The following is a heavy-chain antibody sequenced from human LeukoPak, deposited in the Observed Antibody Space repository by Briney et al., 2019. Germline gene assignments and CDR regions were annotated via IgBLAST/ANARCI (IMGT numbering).Heavy chain of an antibody. V-gene: IGHV3-23*01. Sequence: PGGSLRLSCAASGFTFSSYAMSWVRQAPGKGLEWVSAISGSGGSTYYADSVKGRFTISRDNSKNTLYLQMNSLRAEDTAVYYCAKAGIYCSSTSCFTFDYWGQGTLVTVSS. D-gene: IGHD2-2*01. CDR2: ISGSGGST. J-gene: IGHJ4*02. CDR3: AKAGIYCSSTSCFTFDY. CDR1: GFTFSSYA.